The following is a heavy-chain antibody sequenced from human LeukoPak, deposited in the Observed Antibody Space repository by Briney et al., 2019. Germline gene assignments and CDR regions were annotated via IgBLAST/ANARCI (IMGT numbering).Heavy chain of an antibody. D-gene: IGHD6-13*01. J-gene: IGHJ3*02. CDR3: ARDAQSWALGAFDI. CDR2: IYYSGST. Sequence: SGTLSLTCTVSGGSISSGGYYWSWIRQHPGKGLDWIGYIYYSGSTYYNPSLKSRVTISVDTSKNQFSLKLSSVTAADTAVYYCARDAQSWALGAFDIWGQGTMVTVSS. V-gene: IGHV4-31*03. CDR1: GGSISSGGYY.